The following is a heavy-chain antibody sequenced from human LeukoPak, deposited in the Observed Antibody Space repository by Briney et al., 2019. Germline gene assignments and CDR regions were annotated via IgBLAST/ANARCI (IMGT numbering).Heavy chain of an antibody. D-gene: IGHD3-10*01. CDR1: GFTFSSYA. CDR2: ISGSGGST. CDR3: AKDRGMTIDAFDI. V-gene: IGHV3-23*01. J-gene: IGHJ3*02. Sequence: GGSLRLSCAASGFTFSSYAMHWVRQAPGKGLEWVSAISGSGGSTYYADSVKGRFTISRDNSKNTLYLQMNSLRAEDTAVYYCAKDRGMTIDAFDIWGQGTMVTVSS.